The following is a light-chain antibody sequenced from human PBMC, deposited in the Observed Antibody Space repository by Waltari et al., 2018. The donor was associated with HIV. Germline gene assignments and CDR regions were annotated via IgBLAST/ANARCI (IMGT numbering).Light chain of an antibody. Sequence: QSVLTQPPSVSGAPGQRVTISFTGSSSNIGAGYDVHWYQQVPGTAPKLLIYGNNNRPSGVPDRFSASKSGASPSLAITGLQAEDEADYYCQSYDSSLTGSVFGGGTKLTVL. J-gene: IGLJ2*01. CDR2: GNN. CDR1: SSNIGAGYD. CDR3: QSYDSSLTGSV. V-gene: IGLV1-40*01.